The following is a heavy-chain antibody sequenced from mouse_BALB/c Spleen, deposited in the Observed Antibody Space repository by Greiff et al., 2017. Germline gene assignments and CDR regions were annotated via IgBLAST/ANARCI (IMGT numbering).Heavy chain of an antibody. D-gene: IGHD2-14*01. CDR3: ARNRGYLDY. J-gene: IGHJ2*01. CDR1: GYAFRSSW. CDR2: IYPGAGDT. V-gene: IGHV1-82*01. Sequence: VMLAESGPELVKPGASVKISCKASGYAFRSSWMNWVKQRPGQGLEWIGRIYPGAGDTNYNGKFKGKATLTADKSSSTAYMQLSSLTSVDSGVYFCARNRGYLDYWGRGTTLTVSS.